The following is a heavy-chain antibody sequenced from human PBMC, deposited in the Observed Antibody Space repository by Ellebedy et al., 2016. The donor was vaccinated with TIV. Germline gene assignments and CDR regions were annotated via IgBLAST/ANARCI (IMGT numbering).Heavy chain of an antibody. D-gene: IGHD3-3*01. J-gene: IGHJ4*02. Sequence: MPSETLSLTCTVSAGSISSYYWTWIRQPPGKGLEWIGSVYYSGSTYTNPSLKSRVTISVDPSNNQFSLKLNSVTVADTAIYYCARHFGVVVRPFDYWGPGNLVTVSS. CDR1: AGSISSYY. CDR2: VYYSGST. V-gene: IGHV4-59*05. CDR3: ARHFGVVVRPFDY.